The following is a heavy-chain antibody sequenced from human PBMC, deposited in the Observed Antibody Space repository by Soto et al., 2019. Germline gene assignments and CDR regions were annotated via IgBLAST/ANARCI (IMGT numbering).Heavy chain of an antibody. V-gene: IGHV4-39*01. D-gene: IGHD2-15*01. J-gene: IGHJ4*02. CDR1: GGSINSNNYY. CDR3: AAILVGATRHTDSGH. Sequence: LQLQESGPGLVKPSEALSLSCSVSGGSINSNNYYWGWIRQPPGKGLEWIGSIYHIGTTYYNPSLKSRVTISIDPSKNQYSLKLRSVTTADTAIYYCAAILVGATRHTDSGHWGQGTQVTVSS. CDR2: IYHIGTT.